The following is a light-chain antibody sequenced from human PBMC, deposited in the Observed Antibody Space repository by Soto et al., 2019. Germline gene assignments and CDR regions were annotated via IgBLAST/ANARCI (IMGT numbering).Light chain of an antibody. CDR2: DAS. CDR1: QSISSW. J-gene: IGKJ4*01. V-gene: IGKV1-5*01. Sequence: DVKMTQSPSTLSASIGDRVTITCRASQSISSWLAWYQQKPGKAPKLLIYDASSLESGVPSRFSGSGSGTEFTLTISSLQPDDFATYYCQQYNSYPLTFGGGTKVAI. CDR3: QQYNSYPLT.